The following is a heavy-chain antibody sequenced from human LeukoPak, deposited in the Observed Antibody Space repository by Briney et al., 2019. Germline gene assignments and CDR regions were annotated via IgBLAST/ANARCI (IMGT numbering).Heavy chain of an antibody. CDR1: GFTFSSYW. J-gene: IGHJ6*03. V-gene: IGHV3-7*01. D-gene: IGHD6-6*01. CDR2: MKQDGSEK. Sequence: GGSLRLSCAASGFTFSSYWMSWVRQAPGKGLEWVANMKQDGSEKYYVDSVKGRFTISRDNAKNSLYLQMNSLRAEDTAVYYCARGRRDSSSRYYYYYMDVWGKGTTVTVSS. CDR3: ARGRRDSSSRYYYYYMDV.